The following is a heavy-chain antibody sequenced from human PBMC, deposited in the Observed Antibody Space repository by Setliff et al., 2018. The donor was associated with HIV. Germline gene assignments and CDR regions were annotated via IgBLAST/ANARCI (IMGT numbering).Heavy chain of an antibody. V-gene: IGHV4-4*08. Sequence: PSETLSLTCTVSGASISGYYWSWIRQTPGKGLEWIGAIHGDGTTNHNPSLKSRVTISLDTPRNHFPLNLHSVTAADTAVYYCAGEGKHIRWQVEDSIHIWGEGTMVTVSS. J-gene: IGHJ3*02. D-gene: IGHD2-2*01. CDR2: IHGDGTT. CDR1: GASISGYY. CDR3: AGEGKHIRWQVEDSIHI.